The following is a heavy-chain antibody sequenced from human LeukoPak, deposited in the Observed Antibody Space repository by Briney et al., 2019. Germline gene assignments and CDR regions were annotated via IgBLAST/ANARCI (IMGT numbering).Heavy chain of an antibody. CDR3: VGGSSGYDPIDFDY. CDR2: ISSSSNGK. CDR1: GFTFSGYS. J-gene: IGHJ4*02. Sequence: GGSLRLSCAASGFTFSGYSMNWVRQAPGKGLEWISYISSSSNGKYYADSVKGRFTISRENAKTSMYLQMNSLRAEDTATYYCVGGSSGYDPIDFDYWGQGTLVTVSS. V-gene: IGHV3-48*04. D-gene: IGHD5-12*01.